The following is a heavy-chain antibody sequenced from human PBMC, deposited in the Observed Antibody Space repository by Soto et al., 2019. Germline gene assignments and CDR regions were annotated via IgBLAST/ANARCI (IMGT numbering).Heavy chain of an antibody. D-gene: IGHD2-2*01. Sequence: EVQLVESGGGLVQPGGSLRLSCAASGFTFSSYSMNWDRQAPGKGLEWVSYISSSSSTIYYADSVKGRFTISRDNAKNSLYLQMNSLRAEDTAVYYCAREYCSSTSCLNWFDPWGQGTLVTVSS. CDR1: GFTFSSYS. CDR2: ISSSSSTI. CDR3: AREYCSSTSCLNWFDP. V-gene: IGHV3-48*01. J-gene: IGHJ5*02.